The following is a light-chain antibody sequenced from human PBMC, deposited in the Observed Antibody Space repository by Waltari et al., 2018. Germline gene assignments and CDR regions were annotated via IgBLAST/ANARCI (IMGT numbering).Light chain of an antibody. J-gene: IGKJ4*01. CDR1: QSVSST. CDR3: QQYYEWPLT. Sequence: EIVMTQSPATLPVSPGERATLSCRASQSVSSTLAWYQQKPGQPPRLLIYGASTRATATPARFSGSGSGTEFTLAISSLQSEDFAVYYCQQYYEWPLTFGGGTKVEIK. CDR2: GAS. V-gene: IGKV3D-15*01.